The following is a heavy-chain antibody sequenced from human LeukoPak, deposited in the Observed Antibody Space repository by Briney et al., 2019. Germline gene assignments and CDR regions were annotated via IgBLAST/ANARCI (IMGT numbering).Heavy chain of an antibody. Sequence: SETLSLTCTVSGGSISSSIYYWGYIRQPPGKGLEWVGSIYYSGDTYYNPSLKSRVTMSVDTSTNQFSLKLSSVTAADTAVYYCARLGIAESGPISWGQGTLVTVSS. D-gene: IGHD6-13*01. CDR3: ARLGIAESGPIS. CDR1: GGSISSSIYY. J-gene: IGHJ5*02. CDR2: IYYSGDT. V-gene: IGHV4-39*01.